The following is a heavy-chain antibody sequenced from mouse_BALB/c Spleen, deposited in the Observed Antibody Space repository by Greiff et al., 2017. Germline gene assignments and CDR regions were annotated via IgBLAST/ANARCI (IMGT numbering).Heavy chain of an antibody. J-gene: IGHJ4*01. CDR1: GYSITRDYA. CDR2: ISYSGST. V-gene: IGHV3-2*02. D-gene: IGHD2-4*01. CDR3: GAGDYDYYYAMDY. Sequence: EVKLMESGPGLVKPSQSLSLTCTVTGYSITRDYAWNWIRQFPGNKLEWMGSISYSGSTSYNPSLKSRISITRDTSKNQFFLQLNSGTTEDTATYYCGAGDYDYYYAMDYWGQGTAVTVSS.